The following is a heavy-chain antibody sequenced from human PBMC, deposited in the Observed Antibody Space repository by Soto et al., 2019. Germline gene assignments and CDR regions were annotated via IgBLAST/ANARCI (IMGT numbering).Heavy chain of an antibody. CDR1: GVTLSSHA. CDR2: IIPFFGTT. J-gene: IGHJ4*01. CDR3: ARVLRVLEWPSPLDF. Sequence: SVKVSCKASGVTLSSHAVSWVRQAPGQGLEWIGGIIPFFGTTKYARKFQGKVRLTADESAITAYMELSGLRSDDTAVYYCARVLRVLEWPSPLDFWG. V-gene: IGHV1-69*13. D-gene: IGHD3-3*01.